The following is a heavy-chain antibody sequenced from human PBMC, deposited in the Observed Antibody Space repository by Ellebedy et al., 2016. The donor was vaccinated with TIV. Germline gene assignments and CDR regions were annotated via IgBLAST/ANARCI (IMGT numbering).Heavy chain of an antibody. CDR3: ARGDILTGYYQVCYFDY. CDR1: GFTFSSYS. J-gene: IGHJ4*02. CDR2: ISSSSSYI. D-gene: IGHD3-9*01. V-gene: IGHV3-21*01. Sequence: GGSLRLSXAASGFTFSSYSMNWVRQAPGKGLEWVSSISSSSSYIYYADSVKGRFTISRDNAKNSLYLQMNSLRAEDTAVYYCARGDILTGYYQVCYFDYWGQGTLVTVSS.